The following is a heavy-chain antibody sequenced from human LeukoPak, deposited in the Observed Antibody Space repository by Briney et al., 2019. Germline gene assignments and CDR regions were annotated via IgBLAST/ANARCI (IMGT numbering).Heavy chain of an antibody. CDR3: ARDEGLLWFGESTSASVAFDI. J-gene: IGHJ3*02. CDR1: GDSMSDYF. D-gene: IGHD3-10*01. Sequence: SETLSLTCTVSGDSMSDYFWTWIRQPPGKGLEWIGSIYYSGSTYYNPSLKSRVAISVDTSKNQFSLKLSSVTAADTAVYYCARDEGLLWFGESTSASVAFDIWGQGTMVTVSS. V-gene: IGHV4-59*12. CDR2: IYYSGST.